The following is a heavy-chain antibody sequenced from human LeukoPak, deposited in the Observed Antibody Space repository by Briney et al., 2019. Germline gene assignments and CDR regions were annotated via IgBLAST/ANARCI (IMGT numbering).Heavy chain of an antibody. D-gene: IGHD4-17*01. V-gene: IGHV3-21*06. J-gene: IGHJ4*02. CDR2: ITSRSSHI. CDR1: GFTFSNYA. Sequence: GGSLRLSCAASGFTFSNYAMNWVRQAPGKGLEWVSFITSRSSHIYYADSVKGRFTISRDNATNSLFLQMNSLRVEDTAVYYCARTPRGAMTTTKYFDYWGQGTLVTVSS. CDR3: ARTPRGAMTTTKYFDY.